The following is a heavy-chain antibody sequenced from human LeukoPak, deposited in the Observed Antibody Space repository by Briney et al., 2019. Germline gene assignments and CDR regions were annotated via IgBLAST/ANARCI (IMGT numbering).Heavy chain of an antibody. V-gene: IGHV3-7*01. J-gene: IGHJ6*02. CDR2: IKQDENEK. Sequence: GGSLRLSCAASGFTFSNYGIMWVRQAPGKGLEWVATIKQDENEKYYVDPVKGRFTISRDNAKNSLYLQMNSLRAEDTAVYYCARTAESGSYSGMDVWGQGTTVTVSS. CDR1: GFTFSNYG. CDR3: ARTAESGSYSGMDV. D-gene: IGHD3-10*01.